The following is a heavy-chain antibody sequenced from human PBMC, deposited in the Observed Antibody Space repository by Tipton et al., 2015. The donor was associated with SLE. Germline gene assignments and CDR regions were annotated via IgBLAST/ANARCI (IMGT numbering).Heavy chain of an antibody. CDR2: ISYDGSNK. Sequence: SLRLSCAASGFIFSSYAMHWVRQAPGRGLEWVAIISYDGSNKYYADSVKGRFTISRDNSKNTLYLQMNSLRAEDTAVYYCARFSALRLFFDYWGQGTLVTVSS. V-gene: IGHV3-30*04. CDR1: GFIFSSYA. J-gene: IGHJ4*02. D-gene: IGHD2-21*02. CDR3: ARFSALRLFFDY.